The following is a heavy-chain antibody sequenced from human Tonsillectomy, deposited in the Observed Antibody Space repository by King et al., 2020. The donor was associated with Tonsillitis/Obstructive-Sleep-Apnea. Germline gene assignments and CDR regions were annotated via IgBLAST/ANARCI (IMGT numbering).Heavy chain of an antibody. V-gene: IGHV5-51*01. CDR3: ARPYCTGGVCYGFFGY. CDR1: GYSFTSYW. Sequence: QLVQSGAEVKKPGESLKISCKGSGYSFTSYWIGWVRQMPGKGLEWMGIIYPGDSDTRYSPSFQGQVTISADKSISTAYLQWSSLKASDTAMYYCARPYCTGGVCYGFFGYWGQGTLVTVSS. D-gene: IGHD2-8*02. J-gene: IGHJ4*02. CDR2: IYPGDSDT.